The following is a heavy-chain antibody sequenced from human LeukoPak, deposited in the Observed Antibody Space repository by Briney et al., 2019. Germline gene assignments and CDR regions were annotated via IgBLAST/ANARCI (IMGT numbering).Heavy chain of an antibody. Sequence: GRSLRLSCAASGFTFSSYGMHWVRQAPSKGLEWVAVISYDGSNKYYADSVKGRFTISRDNSKNTLYLQMNSLRAEDTAVYYCAKDHGDHSTANNTPNQVLDYWGQGTLVTVSS. CDR3: AKDHGDHSTANNTPNQVLDY. D-gene: IGHD2-21*02. CDR1: GFTFSSYG. CDR2: ISYDGSNK. V-gene: IGHV3-30*18. J-gene: IGHJ4*02.